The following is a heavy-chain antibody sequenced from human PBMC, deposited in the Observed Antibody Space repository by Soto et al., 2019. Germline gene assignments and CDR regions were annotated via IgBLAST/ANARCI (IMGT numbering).Heavy chain of an antibody. J-gene: IGHJ5*02. CDR2: IYHSGST. CDR1: GYPLSSGYY. CDR3: ARGYYDSSGLNWFDP. Sequence: LSLTCAVSGYPLSSGYYWGWIRQPPGKGLEWIGSIYHSGSTYYNPPLKSRVTISVDTSKNQFSLKLSSVTAADTAVYYCARGYYDSSGLNWFDPWGQGTLVTVSS. D-gene: IGHD3-22*01. V-gene: IGHV4-38-2*01.